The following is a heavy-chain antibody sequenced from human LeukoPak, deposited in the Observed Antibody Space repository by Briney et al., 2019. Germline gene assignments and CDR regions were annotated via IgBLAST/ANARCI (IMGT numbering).Heavy chain of an antibody. Sequence: SVKVSCKASGGTFSSYATSWVRQAPGQGLEWMGGIIPIFGTANYAQKFQGRVTITTDESTSTAYMELSSLRSEDTAVYYCARRRLAVAGNNWFDPWGQGTLVTVSS. CDR2: IIPIFGTA. J-gene: IGHJ5*02. CDR1: GGTFSSYA. V-gene: IGHV1-69*05. CDR3: ARRRLAVAGNNWFDP. D-gene: IGHD6-19*01.